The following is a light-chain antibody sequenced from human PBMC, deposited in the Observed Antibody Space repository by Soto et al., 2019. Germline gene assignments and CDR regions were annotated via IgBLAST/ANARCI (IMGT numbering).Light chain of an antibody. Sequence: QSALTQPASVSGSPGQSVTISCTGTSSDVGGYNYVSWYQQYPGKAPKVMIYEVTNRPSGVSNRFSGSKSGNTASLTISGLQAEDEADYYCSSYTSSNTLIFGGGTQLTVL. J-gene: IGLJ2*01. V-gene: IGLV2-14*01. CDR2: EVT. CDR3: SSYTSSNTLI. CDR1: SSDVGGYNY.